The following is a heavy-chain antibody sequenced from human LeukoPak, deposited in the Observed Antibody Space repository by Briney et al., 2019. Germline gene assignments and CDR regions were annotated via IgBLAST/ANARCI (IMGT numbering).Heavy chain of an antibody. CDR2: ISWNSGSI. D-gene: IGHD3-10*01. CDR1: GFTFDDYA. V-gene: IGHV3-9*01. J-gene: IGHJ3*02. Sequence: SLRLSCAASGFTFDDYAMHWVRQAPGKGLEWVSGISWNSGSIGYADSVKGRFTISRDNAKNSLYLQMNSLRAEDTALYYCAKDILRDYYGSGSYRPQGAFDIWGQGTMVTVSS. CDR3: AKDILRDYYGSGSYRPQGAFDI.